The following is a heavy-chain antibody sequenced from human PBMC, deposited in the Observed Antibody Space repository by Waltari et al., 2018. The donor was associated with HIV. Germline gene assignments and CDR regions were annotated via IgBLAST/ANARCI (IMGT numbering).Heavy chain of an antibody. Sequence: EVQVLESGGALVQPGGSLRLSCAASGFTFSNYGMSWVRQAPGKGLEWVSTIGGSGGSTDYSDSVKCRFTVSRDNSKNTLYLQMNSLRAEDTAVYFCVKEHQYSHSWYSYYGMDVWGQGTTVTVSS. CDR3: VKEHQYSHSWYSYYGMDV. V-gene: IGHV3-23*01. CDR2: IGGSGGST. CDR1: GFTFSNYG. D-gene: IGHD6-13*01. J-gene: IGHJ6*02.